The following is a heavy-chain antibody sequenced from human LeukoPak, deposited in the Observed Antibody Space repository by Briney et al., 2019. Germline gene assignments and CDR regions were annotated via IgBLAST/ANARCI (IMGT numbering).Heavy chain of an antibody. D-gene: IGHD3-22*01. CDR2: ISYDGSNK. CDR1: GFTFSSYA. CDR3: AKEGSPYYYASSGPKPFDY. V-gene: IGHV3-30-3*01. J-gene: IGHJ4*02. Sequence: PGGSLRLPCAASGFTFSSYAMHWVGQAPGKGLEWVSVISYDGSNKYYADSVKGRFTISRDNAKNSLYLQMNSLRAEDTALYYCAKEGSPYYYASSGPKPFDYWGQGTLVTVSS.